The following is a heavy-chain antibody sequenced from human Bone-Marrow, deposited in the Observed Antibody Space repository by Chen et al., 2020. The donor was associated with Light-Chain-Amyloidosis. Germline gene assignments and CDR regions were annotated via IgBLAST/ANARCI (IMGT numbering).Heavy chain of an antibody. CDR1: GASISNYY. J-gene: IGHJ4*02. V-gene: IGHV4-59*01. CDR2: VYYSGST. Sequence: QVQLQESGPGLVKPSETLSLTCTVSGASISNYYWSWIRQPPGKGLEWIGYVYYSGSTNYNPSLTSRVTISVDTSKNQLSLKLNSVTAADTAVYYCASDRRFGNFDYWGQGTLVTVSS. D-gene: IGHD3-10*01. CDR3: ASDRRFGNFDY.